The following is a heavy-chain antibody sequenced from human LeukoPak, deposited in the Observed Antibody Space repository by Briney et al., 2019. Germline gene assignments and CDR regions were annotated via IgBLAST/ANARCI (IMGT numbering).Heavy chain of an antibody. J-gene: IGHJ3*02. CDR2: IYRSGST. CDR1: GESFSGYY. D-gene: IGHD1-1*01. V-gene: IGHV4-34*01. Sequence: SDILSLTCAVYGESFSGYYGSWIREPPGKGLEWIGEIYRSGSTNYNPSLKSRVTISVDKSKNQFSLKLSSVTAADTAVYYCASIGASWNDAFDIWGQGTMVTVSS. CDR3: ASIGASWNDAFDI.